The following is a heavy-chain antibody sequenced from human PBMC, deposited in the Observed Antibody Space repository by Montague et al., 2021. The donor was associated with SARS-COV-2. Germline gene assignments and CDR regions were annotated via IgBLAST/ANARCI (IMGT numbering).Heavy chain of an antibody. V-gene: IGHV4-59*12. CDR3: ARVLPDPVRTQYAFDI. J-gene: IGHJ3*02. Sequence: SETLSLTCTVSGGSISSYYWSWIRQPPGKGLEWIGYIYYSGSTNYNPSLKSRVTISVDTSKNQFSPNVNSVTAADTAVYYCARVLPDPVRTQYAFDIWGQGTLVTVSS. CDR2: IYYSGST. CDR1: GGSISSYY.